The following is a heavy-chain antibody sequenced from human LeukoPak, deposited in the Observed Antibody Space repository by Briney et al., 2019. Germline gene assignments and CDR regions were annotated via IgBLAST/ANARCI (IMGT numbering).Heavy chain of an antibody. CDR1: GGSISSSSYY. J-gene: IGHJ3*02. V-gene: IGHV4-39*01. D-gene: IGHD3-3*01. CDR3: ARHHSRITIFGVVTDDAFDI. Sequence: SETLSLTCTVSGGSISSSSYYWGWIRQPPGKGLEWIGSIYYSGSTYYNPSLKGRVTISVDTSKNQFSLKLSSVTAADTAVYYCARHHSRITIFGVVTDDAFDIWGQGTMVTVSS. CDR2: IYYSGST.